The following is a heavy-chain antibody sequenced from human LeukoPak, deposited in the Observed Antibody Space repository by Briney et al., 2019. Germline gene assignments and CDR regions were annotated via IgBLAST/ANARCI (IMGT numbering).Heavy chain of an antibody. V-gene: IGHV3-9*01. D-gene: IGHD3-10*01. CDR3: AKVLPITMVRGVMSAGGLDY. CDR1: GFTFDDYA. CDR2: ISWNSGSI. Sequence: GGSLRLSCAASGFTFDDYAMHWVRQAPGKGLEWVSGISWNSGSIGYADSVKGRLTISRDNAKNSLYLQMNSLRAEDTAVYYCAKVLPITMVRGVMSAGGLDYWGQGTLVTVSS. J-gene: IGHJ4*02.